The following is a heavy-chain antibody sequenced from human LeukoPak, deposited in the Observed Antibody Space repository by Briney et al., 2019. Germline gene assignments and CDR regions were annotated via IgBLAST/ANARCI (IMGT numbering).Heavy chain of an antibody. D-gene: IGHD2-15*01. V-gene: IGHV4-4*02. Sequence: SETLSLTCAVSGASISTTNWWNWVRQPPGKGLEWIGEIYHGGSTNYNPSLKSRVTMSVDKSKNQFSLKLNSVTAADTAVYYCARDVGSRSPGFWGQGTLVTVSS. J-gene: IGHJ4*02. CDR1: GASISTTNW. CDR2: IYHGGST. CDR3: ARDVGSRSPGF.